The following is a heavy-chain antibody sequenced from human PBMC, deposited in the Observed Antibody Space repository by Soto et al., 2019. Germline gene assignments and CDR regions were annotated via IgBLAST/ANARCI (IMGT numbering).Heavy chain of an antibody. J-gene: IGHJ5*02. CDR1: GGSISSYY. D-gene: IGHD3-16*02. Sequence: SETLSLTCTVSGGSISSYYWSWIRQPPGKGLEWIGYIYYSGSTNYNPSLKSRVTISVDTSKNQFSLKLSSVTAADTAVYYCARPRTHTFWGVIVALSWFDPWGQGTLVTVSS. CDR2: IYYSGST. V-gene: IGHV4-59*01. CDR3: ARPRTHTFWGVIVALSWFDP.